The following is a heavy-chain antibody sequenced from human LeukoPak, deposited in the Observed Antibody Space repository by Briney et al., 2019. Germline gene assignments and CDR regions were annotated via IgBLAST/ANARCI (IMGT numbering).Heavy chain of an antibody. V-gene: IGHV1-8*01. Sequence: ASVKVSCKASGYTFTSYDINWVRQATGQELEWMGWMNPNSGNTGYAQKFQGRVTMTRNTSISTAYMELSSLRSEDTAVYYCARGSNVRYYDILTGYRYYYYYGMDVWGQGTTVTVSS. CDR3: ARGSNVRYYDILTGYRYYYYYGMDV. CDR1: GYTFTSYD. J-gene: IGHJ6*02. D-gene: IGHD3-9*01. CDR2: MNPNSGNT.